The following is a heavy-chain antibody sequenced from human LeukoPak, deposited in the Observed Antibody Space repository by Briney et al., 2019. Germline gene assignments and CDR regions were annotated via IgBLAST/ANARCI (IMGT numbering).Heavy chain of an antibody. V-gene: IGHV3-21*04. CDR2: ITSSSAYI. J-gene: IGHJ6*02. CDR3: GRIAINANNGMDV. Sequence: GSLRLSCAASGFTFSGYSMNWVRQAPGKGLEWVSSITSSSAYIYYADSVKGRFTVSRDNAKNSLYLQMNSLRTEDTAVYYCGRIAINANNGMDVWGQGTTVTVSS. D-gene: IGHD1/OR15-1a*01. CDR1: GFTFSGYS.